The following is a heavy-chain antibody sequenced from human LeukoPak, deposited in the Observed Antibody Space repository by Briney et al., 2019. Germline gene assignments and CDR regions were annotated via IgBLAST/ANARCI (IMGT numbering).Heavy chain of an antibody. CDR2: ISAYNGNT. CDR3: ARELTYGSSCDY. Sequence: ASVKVSCKASGYSFTSHGISWVRQAPGRGLEWMGWISAYNGNTNYAQKIQARLTMTTDTSTSTAYMELRSLRSDDTAVYYCARELTYGSSCDYWGQGTLVTVSS. D-gene: IGHD6-13*01. CDR1: GYSFTSHG. J-gene: IGHJ4*02. V-gene: IGHV1-18*01.